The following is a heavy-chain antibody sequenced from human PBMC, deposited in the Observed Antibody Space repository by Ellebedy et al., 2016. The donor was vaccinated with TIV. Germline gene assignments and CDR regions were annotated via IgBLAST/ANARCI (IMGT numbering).Heavy chain of an antibody. CDR2: ISVYNGNT. CDR3: ARDNAKMRGIYPD. J-gene: IGHJ4*02. Sequence: AASVKVSCKASGYTFTNYGISWVRQAPGQGLEWMGWISVYNGNTKYAQKLQGRVTMTTDTSTNTAYMELRSLRSDDTAVYYCARDNAKMRGIYPDWGQGTLVTVSS. D-gene: IGHD2-21*01. CDR1: GYTFTNYG. V-gene: IGHV1-18*01.